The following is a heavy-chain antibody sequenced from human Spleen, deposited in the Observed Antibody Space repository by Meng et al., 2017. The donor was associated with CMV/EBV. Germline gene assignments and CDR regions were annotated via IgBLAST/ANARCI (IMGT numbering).Heavy chain of an antibody. Sequence: LSLTCVASGFTFRNYWMSWVRQAPGMGLEWVASIDQAGDEKYSVDSLKGRFIISRDNAQKSLYLQMNSLRAEDTAVYYCARFLVPTATYYYYAIDVWGQGTTVTVSS. CDR3: ARFLVPTATYYYYAIDV. D-gene: IGHD2-2*01. CDR2: IDQAGDEK. J-gene: IGHJ6*02. CDR1: GFTFRNYW. V-gene: IGHV3-7*01.